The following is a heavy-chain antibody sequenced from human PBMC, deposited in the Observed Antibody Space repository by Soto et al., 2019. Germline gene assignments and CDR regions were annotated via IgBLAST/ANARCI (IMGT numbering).Heavy chain of an antibody. J-gene: IGHJ3*02. Sequence: PGGSLRLSCAASGFTFSSYWMSWVPQAPGKGLEWVANIKQDGGEKYYVDSVKGRFTISRDNAKNSLYLQMNSLRAEDTAVYYCAKGQRFLEWLCAFDIWGQGTMVTVSS. CDR3: AKGQRFLEWLCAFDI. V-gene: IGHV3-7*03. CDR2: IKQDGGEK. D-gene: IGHD3-3*01. CDR1: GFTFSSYW.